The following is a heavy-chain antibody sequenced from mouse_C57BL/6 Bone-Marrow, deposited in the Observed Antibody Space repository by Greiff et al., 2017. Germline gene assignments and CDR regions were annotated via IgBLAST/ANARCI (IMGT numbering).Heavy chain of an antibody. CDR2: LYWDADK. J-gene: IGHJ2*01. CDR1: GFSLSTSGMG. CDR3: ALRACYCGSLAY. V-gene: IGHV8-12*01. Sequence: QVTLKVSGPGILQSSQTLSLTCSFSGFSLSTSGMGVSWIRQPSGKGLEWLAHLYWDADKRYTPSLKSRLTISKDTSSNHVSLKITSVDTADTTTYDCALRACYCGSLAYWGQGTTLTVSS. D-gene: IGHD1-1*01.